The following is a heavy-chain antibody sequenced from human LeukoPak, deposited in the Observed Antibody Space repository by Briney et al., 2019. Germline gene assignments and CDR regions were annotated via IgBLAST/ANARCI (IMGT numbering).Heavy chain of an antibody. CDR1: GFTFSNYG. V-gene: IGHV1-18*01. CDR2: ISAGNGNT. J-gene: IGHJ4*02. D-gene: IGHD3-22*01. CDR3: ARAGYYDSSTYPSVY. Sequence: ASVKVSCKTSGFTFSNYGFHWVRQAPGQGLEWMGWISAGNGNTNYPQKFQGRVSITTDTSTDTVHLDLRSLRSDDTAMYYCARAGYYDSSTYPSVYWGQGTLVIVSS.